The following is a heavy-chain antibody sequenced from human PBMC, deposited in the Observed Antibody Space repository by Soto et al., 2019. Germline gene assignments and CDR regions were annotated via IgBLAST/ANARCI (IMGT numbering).Heavy chain of an antibody. V-gene: IGHV4-61*08. Sequence: TSETLSLTCTVSGGSVSSGDYYWSWIRQPPGKGLEWIGYIYYSGSTNYNPSLKSRVSISLDTSKNQFSLRLTSVTAADTAVYYCARIQVDTYMINWFDPWGQGTLVTVSS. CDR2: IYYSGST. D-gene: IGHD5-18*01. J-gene: IGHJ5*02. CDR3: ARIQVDTYMINWFDP. CDR1: GGSVSSGDYY.